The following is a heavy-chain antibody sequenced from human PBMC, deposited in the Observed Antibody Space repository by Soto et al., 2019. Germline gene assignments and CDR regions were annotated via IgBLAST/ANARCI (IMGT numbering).Heavy chain of an antibody. D-gene: IGHD4-4*01. Sequence: QVQLVQSGAEVKKPGASVQVSCKASGLAFPIDDIIWVRQTIGQGLEFMGWMNPSGRNTGYAQTFQGRATFAWNTPTSTAYMDLSGVRSEDTAVYYCARYRTTVPVAFDVWGQGTMVTVSS. CDR1: GLAFPIDD. CDR3: ARYRTTVPVAFDV. J-gene: IGHJ3*01. CDR2: MNPSGRNT. V-gene: IGHV1-8*01.